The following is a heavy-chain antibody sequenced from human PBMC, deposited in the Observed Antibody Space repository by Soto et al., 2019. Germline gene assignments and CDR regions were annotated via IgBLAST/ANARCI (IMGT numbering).Heavy chain of an antibody. V-gene: IGHV3-30*18. D-gene: IGHD2-2*01. J-gene: IGHJ4*02. CDR1: GFSFSSYG. CDR3: AKERMEQYQLLPFFDY. Sequence: PVGSLRLSCAASGFSFSSYGMHWLRQAAGKGLEWVAVISYDGSNKYYADSVRGRFTISRDNSKNTLYLQMNSLRPEDTAVFYCAKERMEQYQLLPFFDYWGQGTLVTVS. CDR2: ISYDGSNK.